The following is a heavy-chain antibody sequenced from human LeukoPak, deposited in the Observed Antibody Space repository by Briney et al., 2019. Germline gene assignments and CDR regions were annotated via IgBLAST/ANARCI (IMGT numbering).Heavy chain of an antibody. D-gene: IGHD1-14*01. V-gene: IGHV4-59*01. CDR3: ARDNPPEAFDI. Sequence: SETLSLTCTVSGGSIRSYYWSWIRQPPGKGLEWIGYIYYSGSTNYNPSLKSRVTISVDTSKNQFSLKLSSVTAADTAVYYCARDNPPEAFDIWGQGTRVTVSS. CDR2: IYYSGST. J-gene: IGHJ3*02. CDR1: GGSIRSYY.